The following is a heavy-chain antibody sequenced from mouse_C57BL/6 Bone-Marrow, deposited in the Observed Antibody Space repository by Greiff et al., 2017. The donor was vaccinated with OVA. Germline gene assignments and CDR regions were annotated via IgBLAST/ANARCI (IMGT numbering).Heavy chain of an antibody. J-gene: IGHJ3*01. CDR2: IYPGNSDT. D-gene: IGHD1-1*01. CDR1: GYTFTSYW. Sequence: EVQLQQSGTVLARPGASVKMSCKTSGYTFTSYWMHWVKQRPGQGLEWIGAIYPGNSDTSYNQKFKGKAKLTAVTSASTADMELSSLTNEDSAVYYCTRSFYYGSSLWFAYWGQGTLVTVSA. V-gene: IGHV1-5*01. CDR3: TRSFYYGSSLWFAY.